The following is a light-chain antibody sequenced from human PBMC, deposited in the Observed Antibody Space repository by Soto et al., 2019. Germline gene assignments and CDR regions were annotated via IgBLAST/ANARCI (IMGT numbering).Light chain of an antibody. V-gene: IGKV1-5*03. J-gene: IGKJ1*01. CDR2: KAS. Sequence: IQMTQSPSTLSASVGDRVTITCRASQSISTWLAWYQQKPGKAPKVLIYKASSLESGVPSRFSGSGSGTEFTLTISSLQPDDFATYYCQQYHSYSVTFGQGTKVDIK. CDR3: QQYHSYSVT. CDR1: QSISTW.